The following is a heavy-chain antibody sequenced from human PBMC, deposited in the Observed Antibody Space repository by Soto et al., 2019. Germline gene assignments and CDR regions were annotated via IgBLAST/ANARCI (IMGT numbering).Heavy chain of an antibody. CDR3: ARDGYCSGGSCYSVPVFDY. D-gene: IGHD2-15*01. Sequence: GGSLRLSCAASGFTXSSYGMHWVRQAPGKGLEWVAVIWYDGSNKYYADSVKGRFTISRDNSKNTLYLQMNSLRAEDTAVYYCARDGYCSGGSCYSVPVFDYWGQGTLVTVSS. CDR2: IWYDGSNK. J-gene: IGHJ4*02. CDR1: GFTXSSYG. V-gene: IGHV3-33*01.